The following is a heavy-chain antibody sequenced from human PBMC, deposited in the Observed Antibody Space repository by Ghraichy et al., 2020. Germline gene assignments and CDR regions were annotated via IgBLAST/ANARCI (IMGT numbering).Heavy chain of an antibody. CDR1: GFSLSTSGMC. Sequence: SGPTLVKPTQTLTLTCTFSGFSLSTSGMCVSWIRQPPGKALEWLARIDWDDDKYYSTSLKTRLTISKDTSKNQLVLTMTNMDPVDTATYYCARYTYGGYYFDYWGQGTLVTVSS. CDR2: IDWDDDK. CDR3: ARYTYGGYYFDY. V-gene: IGHV2-70*11. D-gene: IGHD5-18*01. J-gene: IGHJ4*02.